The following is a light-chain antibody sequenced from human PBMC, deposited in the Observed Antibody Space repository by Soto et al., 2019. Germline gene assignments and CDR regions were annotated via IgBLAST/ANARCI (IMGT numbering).Light chain of an antibody. Sequence: DIQMTQSPSSLSASVGDRVTITCRASQSMSTYLNWYQHKPGKAPILLIYSASTLRSGVPSRFSGSGSGTDFTLTISCLQSEDFATYYCQQYYSYPQTFGQGTKVDIK. CDR2: SAS. CDR1: QSMSTY. CDR3: QQYYSYPQT. V-gene: IGKV1-39*01. J-gene: IGKJ1*01.